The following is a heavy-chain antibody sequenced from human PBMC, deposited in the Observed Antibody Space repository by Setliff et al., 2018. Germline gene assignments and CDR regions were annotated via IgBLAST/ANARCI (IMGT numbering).Heavy chain of an antibody. CDR1: GFTFSSFA. V-gene: IGHV3-23*01. Sequence: GGSLRLSCAASGFTFSSFAMTWVRQAPGRGLQWVSVFNDSAGSTYYADSVKGRFTISRDNSKNTLYLQMNSLRAEDTAFYYCAKDLTQHNYWGQGTLVTVSS. J-gene: IGHJ4*02. CDR2: FNDSAGST. CDR3: AKDLTQHNY. D-gene: IGHD2-21*01.